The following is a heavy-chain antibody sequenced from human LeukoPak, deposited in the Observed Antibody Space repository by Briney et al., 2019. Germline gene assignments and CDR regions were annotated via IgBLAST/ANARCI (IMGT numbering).Heavy chain of an antibody. CDR2: IYYSGST. J-gene: IGHJ4*02. CDR3: ARDGNYYGSGRVY. D-gene: IGHD3-10*01. Sequence: PSETLSLTCTVSGGSISSSSYYWGWIRQPPGKGLEWIGSIYYSGSTYYNPSLKSRVTISVDTSKNQFSLKLSSVTAADTAVYYCARDGNYYGSGRVYWGQGTLVTVSS. CDR1: GGSISSSSYY. V-gene: IGHV4-39*07.